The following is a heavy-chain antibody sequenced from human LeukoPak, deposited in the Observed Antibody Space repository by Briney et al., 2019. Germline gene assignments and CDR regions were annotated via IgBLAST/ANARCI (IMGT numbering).Heavy chain of an antibody. Sequence: GGSLRLSCAAFGFTLSSYGMHWVRQTPGKGLEWVAFIRHDGSYQQYADSVKGRFTVSRDNSKDMVYLQMNSLRTEDTAVHYCAKNRDSSDYPRDFDYWGQGTLVTVSS. V-gene: IGHV3-30*02. CDR1: GFTLSSYG. CDR3: AKNRDSSDYPRDFDY. CDR2: IRHDGSYQ. D-gene: IGHD3-22*01. J-gene: IGHJ4*02.